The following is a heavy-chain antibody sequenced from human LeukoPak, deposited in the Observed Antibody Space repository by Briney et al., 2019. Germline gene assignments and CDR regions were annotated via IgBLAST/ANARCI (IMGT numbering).Heavy chain of an antibody. D-gene: IGHD4-11*01. CDR3: VRLYDDYTNGHFDS. CDR2: ITSSSSYI. V-gene: IGHV3-21*01. J-gene: IGHJ4*02. Sequence: GGSLRLSCAASGFSFSGSSMNWVRQAPGKGLEWVSSITSSSSYIYYADSVKGRFTISRHNAKNSLYLQLNSLRAEDTAVYYCVRLYDDYTNGHFDSWGQGTLVTVSS. CDR1: GFSFSGSS.